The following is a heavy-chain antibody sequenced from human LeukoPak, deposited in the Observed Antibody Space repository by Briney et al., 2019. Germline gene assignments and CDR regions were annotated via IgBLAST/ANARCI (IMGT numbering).Heavy chain of an antibody. Sequence: SQTLSLTCTVSGGSISSGDYSWSWIRQPPGQGLEWIGYIYYSGSTYYNPSLKSRVTISVDTSKNQFSLKLSSVTAADTAVYYCARAFHTYYDFWSGYQVDYWGQGTLVTVSS. D-gene: IGHD3-3*01. J-gene: IGHJ4*02. CDR1: GGSISSGDYS. CDR3: ARAFHTYYDFWSGYQVDY. CDR2: IYYSGST. V-gene: IGHV4-30-4*01.